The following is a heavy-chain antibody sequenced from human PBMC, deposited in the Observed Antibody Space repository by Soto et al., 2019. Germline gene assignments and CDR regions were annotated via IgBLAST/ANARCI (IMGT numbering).Heavy chain of an antibody. CDR2: ISGSGGIT. V-gene: IGHV3-23*01. CDR3: AKGAEVAMNYYYGVDV. D-gene: IGHD5-12*01. Sequence: PGGSLRLSCAASGFTFSNYAMSWVRQAPGKGLEWVSAISGSGGITYYADSVKGRFTISRDNSKSTLYLQMNSLRAEDTAAYYCAKGAEVAMNYYYGVDVWGQGTTVTVSS. CDR1: GFTFSNYA. J-gene: IGHJ6*02.